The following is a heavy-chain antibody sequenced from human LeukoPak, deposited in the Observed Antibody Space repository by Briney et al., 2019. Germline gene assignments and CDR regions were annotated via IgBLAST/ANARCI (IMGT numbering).Heavy chain of an antibody. V-gene: IGHV1-18*01. CDR2: ISAYNGNT. J-gene: IGHJ3*02. Sequence: ASVKVSCKASGYTFTSYGISWVRQAPGQGLEWMGWISAYNGNTNYAQKLQGRVTMTTDTSTSTAYMELRSLRSDDTAVYYCARDLAVYGSGIAFDIWGQGTMVTVSS. CDR3: ARDLAVYGSGIAFDI. D-gene: IGHD3-10*01. CDR1: GYTFTSYG.